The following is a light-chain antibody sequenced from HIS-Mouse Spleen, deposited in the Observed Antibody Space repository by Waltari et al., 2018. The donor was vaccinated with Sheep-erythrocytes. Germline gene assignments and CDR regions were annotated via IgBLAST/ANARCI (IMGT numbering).Light chain of an antibody. V-gene: IGLV2-14*01. J-gene: IGLJ2*01. CDR2: EVS. CDR3: SSYTSSSTLGV. Sequence: QSALTQPASVSGSPGQSITISCTGTSRAVGGDNSVSWYQPHPGKAPKLMIYEVSNRPSGVSNRFSGSKSGNTASLTISGLQAEDEADYYCSSYTSSSTLGVFGGGTKLTVL. CDR1: SRAVGGDNS.